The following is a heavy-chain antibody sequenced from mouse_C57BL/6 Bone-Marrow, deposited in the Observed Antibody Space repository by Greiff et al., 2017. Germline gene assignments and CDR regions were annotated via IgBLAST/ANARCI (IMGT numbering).Heavy chain of an antibody. CDR1: GFSFTSYG. CDR2: IWSGGSA. J-gene: IGHJ4*01. D-gene: IGHD1-1*01. V-gene: IGHV2-5*01. Sequence: QVQLKESGPGLVQPSQSLSITCTVSGFSFTSYGVPWVRQSPGQGLEWLGVIWSGGSADYNAAFMSRLSITKDNSKRQVFFKMNSLQADDTAIYYCAKKVVANDYYAMDYWGQGTSVTVSS. CDR3: AKKVVANDYYAMDY.